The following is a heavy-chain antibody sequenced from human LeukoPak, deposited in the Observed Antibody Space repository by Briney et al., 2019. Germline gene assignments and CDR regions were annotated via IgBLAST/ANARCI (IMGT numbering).Heavy chain of an antibody. V-gene: IGHV1-46*01. J-gene: IGHJ4*02. Sequence: ASVKVSCKASGYTFTSYYMHWVRQAPGQGLEWMGIINPSGGSTSYAQKFQGRVTMTRDTSISTAYMELSRLRSDDTAVYYCASSSGDYDILTGIDYWGQGTLVTVSS. CDR2: INPSGGST. CDR1: GYTFTSYY. D-gene: IGHD3-9*01. CDR3: ASSSGDYDILTGIDY.